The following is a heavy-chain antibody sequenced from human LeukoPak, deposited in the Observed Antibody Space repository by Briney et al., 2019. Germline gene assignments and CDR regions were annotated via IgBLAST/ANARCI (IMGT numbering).Heavy chain of an antibody. CDR1: GGSISSYY. D-gene: IGHD1-7*01. CDR2: IYYSGST. CDR3: ASGITGTDLDY. J-gene: IGHJ4*02. Sequence: PSETLSLTCTVSGGSISSYYWSWIRQPPGKGLEWIGYIYYSGSTNYNPSLKSRVTISVDTSKNQFSLKLSSVTAADAAVYYCASGITGTDLDYWGQGTLVTVSS. V-gene: IGHV4-59*01.